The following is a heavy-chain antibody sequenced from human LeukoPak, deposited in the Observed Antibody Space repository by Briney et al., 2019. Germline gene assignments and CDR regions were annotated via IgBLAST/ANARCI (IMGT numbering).Heavy chain of an antibody. CDR3: ARGYGATDHWFDP. CDR1: GGTFSSYA. Sequence: ASVKVSCKASGGTFSSYAISWVRQAPGQGLEWMGGIIPIFGTANYAQKFQGRVTITTDESTSTAYMELSSLRSEDTAVYYCARGYGATDHWFDPWGQGPLVTVSS. D-gene: IGHD4/OR15-4a*01. CDR2: IIPIFGTA. J-gene: IGHJ5*02. V-gene: IGHV1-69*05.